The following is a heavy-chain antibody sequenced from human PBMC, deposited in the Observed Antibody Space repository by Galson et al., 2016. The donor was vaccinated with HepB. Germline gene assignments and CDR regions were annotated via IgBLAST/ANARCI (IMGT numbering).Heavy chain of an antibody. CDR3: ARAASGADDSVDI. D-gene: IGHD2-15*01. J-gene: IGHJ3*02. V-gene: IGHV3-53*01. Sequence: SLRLSCAASGFTVSSNSLSWVRQTAGKGLEWVSVIYSGGSAYYADSVKGRFTISRDNSKNTLYLQMNSLRAGDTAVYYCARAASGADDSVDIWGQGTMVTVS. CDR1: GFTVSSNS. CDR2: IYSGGSA.